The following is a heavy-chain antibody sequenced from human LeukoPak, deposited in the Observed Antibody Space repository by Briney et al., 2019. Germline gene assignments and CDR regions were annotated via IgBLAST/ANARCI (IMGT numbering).Heavy chain of an antibody. D-gene: IGHD2-15*01. Sequence: ASVKVSCKASGYTFTSYGISWVRQAPGQGLEWMGWISAYNGNTNYAQKLQGRVTMTTDTSTSTAYMELRSLRSDDTAVYYCARGEEYCSGGSCYDEYYFDHWGQGTLVTVSS. CDR3: ARGEEYCSGGSCYDEYYFDH. CDR2: ISAYNGNT. CDR1: GYTFTSYG. J-gene: IGHJ4*02. V-gene: IGHV1-18*01.